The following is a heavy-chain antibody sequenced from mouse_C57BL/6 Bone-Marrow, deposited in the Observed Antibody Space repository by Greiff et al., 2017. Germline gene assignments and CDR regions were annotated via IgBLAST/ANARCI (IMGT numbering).Heavy chain of an antibody. CDR2: IYPRSGNT. CDR1: GYTFTSYG. CDR3: AREVSYYDGSSWFAY. D-gene: IGHD1-1*01. V-gene: IGHV1-81*01. Sequence: QVQLQQSGAELARPGASVKLSCKASGYTFTSYGISWVKQRTGQGLEWIGEIYPRSGNTYYNEKFKGKATLTADKSSSTAYMELRSLTSEDSAVYVCAREVSYYDGSSWFAYWGQGTLVTVSA. J-gene: IGHJ3*01.